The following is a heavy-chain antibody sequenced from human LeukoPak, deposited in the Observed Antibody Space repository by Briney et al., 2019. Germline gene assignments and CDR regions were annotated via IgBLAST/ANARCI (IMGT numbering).Heavy chain of an antibody. D-gene: IGHD2-21*01. CDR1: GYTFSNYW. CDR2: IKQDGSAT. CDR3: ASDQSILFFDG. Sequence: GGSLRLSCSASGYTFSNYWMSWVRQAPGKGLEYVANIKQDGSATYNVDSVRGRFTTSRDNAKNSLYLQMNSLRVVDMAVYYCASDQSILFFDGGGQGTLVTVSS. J-gene: IGHJ4*02. V-gene: IGHV3-7*01.